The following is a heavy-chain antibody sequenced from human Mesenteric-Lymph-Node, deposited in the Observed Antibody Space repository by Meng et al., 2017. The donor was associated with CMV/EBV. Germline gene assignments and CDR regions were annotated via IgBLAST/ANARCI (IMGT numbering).Heavy chain of an antibody. Sequence: GSLRLSCAVYGGSLSGYYWTWIRQSPGKGLEWIGEIHHSDHFSEGINYNPSLKSRVTISLDTSNNQFSLNLRSVTAADTAIYYCARDPHPIVGAAYGMDVWGQGTTVTVSS. J-gene: IGHJ6*02. CDR1: GGSLSGYY. CDR3: ARDPHPIVGAAYGMDV. V-gene: IGHV4-34*01. D-gene: IGHD1-26*01. CDR2: IHHSDHFSEGI.